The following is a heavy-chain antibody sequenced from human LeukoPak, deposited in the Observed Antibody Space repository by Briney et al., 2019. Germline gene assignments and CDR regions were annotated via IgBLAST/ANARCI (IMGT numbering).Heavy chain of an antibody. D-gene: IGHD3-10*01. Sequence: GGSLRLSCAASGFTFSSYGMHWVRQAPGKGLEWVAVISYDGSYKYYADSVKGRFTISRDNSKNTLYLQMDSLRAEDTAVYYCAKSGIGRLDYWGQGILVTVSS. CDR3: AKSGIGRLDY. V-gene: IGHV3-30*18. CDR2: ISYDGSYK. J-gene: IGHJ4*02. CDR1: GFTFSSYG.